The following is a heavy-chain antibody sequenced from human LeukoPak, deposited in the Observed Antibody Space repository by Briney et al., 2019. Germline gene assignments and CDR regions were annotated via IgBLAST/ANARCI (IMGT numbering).Heavy chain of an antibody. D-gene: IGHD1-26*01. J-gene: IGHJ4*02. CDR2: IYSGGST. Sequence: GGSLRLSCAASGFTVSSNYMSWARQAPGKGLEWVSVIYSGGSTYYADSVKGRFTISRDNSKNTLYLQMNSLRAEDTAVYYCARIPVKWELTDYWGQGTLVTVSS. CDR3: ARIPVKWELTDY. V-gene: IGHV3-53*01. CDR1: GFTVSSNY.